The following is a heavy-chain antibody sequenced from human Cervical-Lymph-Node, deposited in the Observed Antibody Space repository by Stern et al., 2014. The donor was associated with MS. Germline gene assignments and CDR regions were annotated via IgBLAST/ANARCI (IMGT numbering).Heavy chain of an antibody. CDR3: AKEIRRADSSPDY. CDR2: ISWNSVSI. Sequence: EVQLVESGGDLVQPGRSLRLSCAASGFRFDLYAMHWVRQAPGKGLEWVAGISWNSVSIGYAGSVKGRFTISRDNVKNFLCLQMDSLRPEDTALYYCAKEIRRADSSPDYWGQGALVTVSS. CDR1: GFRFDLYA. D-gene: IGHD6-19*01. V-gene: IGHV3-9*01. J-gene: IGHJ4*02.